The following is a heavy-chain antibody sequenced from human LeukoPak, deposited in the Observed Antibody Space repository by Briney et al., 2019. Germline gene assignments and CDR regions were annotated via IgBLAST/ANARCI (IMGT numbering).Heavy chain of an antibody. D-gene: IGHD6-6*01. V-gene: IGHV4-59*01. J-gene: IGHJ6*03. CDR1: GGSISSYY. CDR3: ARVGSSSFYYYYYMDV. Sequence: SETLSLTCTVCGGSISSYYWSWIRQPPGKGLEWIGYIYYSGSTNYNPSLKSRVTISVDTSKNQFSLKLSSVTAADTAVYYCARVGSSSFYYYYYMDVWGKGTTVTVSS. CDR2: IYYSGST.